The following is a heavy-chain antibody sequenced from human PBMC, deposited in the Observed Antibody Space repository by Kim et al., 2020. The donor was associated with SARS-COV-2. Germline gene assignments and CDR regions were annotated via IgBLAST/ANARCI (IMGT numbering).Heavy chain of an antibody. J-gene: IGHJ5*02. Sequence: GQNFQGRVTMTSETPTSTVYMELRSLRSEDTAVYYCARGRRVRGGNWFDPWGQGTLVTVSS. D-gene: IGHD3-10*01. CDR3: ARGRRVRGGNWFDP. V-gene: IGHV1-46*01.